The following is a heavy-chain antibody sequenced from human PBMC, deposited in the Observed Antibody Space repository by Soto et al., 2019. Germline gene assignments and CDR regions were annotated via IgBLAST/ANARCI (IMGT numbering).Heavy chain of an antibody. D-gene: IGHD5-12*01. Sequence: GGSLRLSCAASGFTFSRYGMVWVRQAPGKGLEWVATIWFEGNNKYYQESVKGRFTISRDNSRNTVNLQMNSLRVEDTAVYYCARARGWLKYDFDYWGQGTLVTVSS. V-gene: IGHV3-33*01. J-gene: IGHJ4*02. CDR3: ARARGWLKYDFDY. CDR2: IWFEGNNK. CDR1: GFTFSRYG.